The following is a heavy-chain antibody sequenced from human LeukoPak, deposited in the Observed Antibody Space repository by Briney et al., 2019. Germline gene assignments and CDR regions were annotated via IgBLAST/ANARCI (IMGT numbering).Heavy chain of an antibody. CDR3: ARFVVVTATPPFMDV. J-gene: IGHJ6*03. Sequence: SGTLSLTCAVYGGSFGGYYWSWIRQPPGKGLEWIGEINHSGSTNYNPSLKSRVTISVDTSKNQFSLKLSSVTAADTAVYYCARFVVVTATPPFMDVWGKGTTVTVSS. CDR1: GGSFGGYY. D-gene: IGHD2-21*02. V-gene: IGHV4-34*01. CDR2: INHSGST.